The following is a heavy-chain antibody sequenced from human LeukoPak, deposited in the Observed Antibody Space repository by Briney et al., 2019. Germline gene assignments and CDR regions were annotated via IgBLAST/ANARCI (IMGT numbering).Heavy chain of an antibody. CDR3: ARHLGTWIQLPDC. D-gene: IGHD5-18*01. CDR2: IYPGDSGT. J-gene: IGHJ4*02. V-gene: IGHV5-51*01. CDR1: GYSFTSYW. Sequence: GESLKISCKGSGYSFTSYWIGWVRQMPGKGLEWMGIIYPGDSGTRYSPSFQGQVTISADKSISTAYLQWSSLKASDTAMYYCARHLGTWIQLPDCWGQGTLVTVSS.